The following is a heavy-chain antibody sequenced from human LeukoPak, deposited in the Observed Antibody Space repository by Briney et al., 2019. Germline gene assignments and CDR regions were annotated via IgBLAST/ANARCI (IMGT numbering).Heavy chain of an antibody. Sequence: GGSLRLSCADSGFTVSSNYMSWVRQAPGKGLEWVSVIYSGGTTYYADSVKGRFTISRDNSKNTLYLQMNSLRAEDTAVYYCAKGGAAAGYFDYWGQGTLVTVSS. D-gene: IGHD6-13*01. CDR2: IYSGGTT. V-gene: IGHV3-53*01. J-gene: IGHJ4*02. CDR1: GFTVSSNY. CDR3: AKGGAAAGYFDY.